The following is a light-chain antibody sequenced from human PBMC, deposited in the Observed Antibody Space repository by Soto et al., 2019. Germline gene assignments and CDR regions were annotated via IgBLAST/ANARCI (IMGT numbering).Light chain of an antibody. CDR3: QHRHTGPRT. J-gene: IGKJ4*01. Sequence: EIVLTQSPATLSLSPGERATLSCRASQSVSSYLAWYQQKPCQAPRLLIYDASNRAIGIPARFSGSGSGTEYTLTISSLEPEDFEVYYCQHRHTGPRTFRGATKVDIK. CDR2: DAS. V-gene: IGKV3-11*01. CDR1: QSVSSY.